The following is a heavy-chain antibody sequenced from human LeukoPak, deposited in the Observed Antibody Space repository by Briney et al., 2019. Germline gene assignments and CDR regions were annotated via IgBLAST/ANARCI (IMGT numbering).Heavy chain of an antibody. D-gene: IGHD3-10*01. CDR2: IIPILGIA. CDR1: GGTFSSYA. J-gene: IGHJ6*02. CDR3: ARGRRGTMVRGETPYYYYGMDV. Sequence: GGSVKVSSKASGGTFSSYAISWVRQAPGQRLEWMGRIIPILGIATYAQKFQGRVTITADKSTSTAYMELSSLRSEDTAVYYCARGRRGTMVRGETPYYYYGMDVRGQGTTVTVSS. V-gene: IGHV1-69*04.